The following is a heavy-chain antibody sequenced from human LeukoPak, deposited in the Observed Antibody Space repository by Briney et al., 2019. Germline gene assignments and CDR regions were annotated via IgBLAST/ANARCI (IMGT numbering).Heavy chain of an antibody. V-gene: IGHV4-59*01. CDR3: ARGLLGATSSTRFDP. D-gene: IGHD1-26*01. CDR1: GGSISSYY. J-gene: IGHJ5*02. CDR2: IYYTGST. Sequence: PSETLSLTCTVSGGSISSYYWSWIRQPPGKGLEWIGYIYYTGSTNYNPSLKSRVTISVDTSKNQVSLKLSSVTAADTAVYYCARGLLGATSSTRFDPWGQGTLVTVSS.